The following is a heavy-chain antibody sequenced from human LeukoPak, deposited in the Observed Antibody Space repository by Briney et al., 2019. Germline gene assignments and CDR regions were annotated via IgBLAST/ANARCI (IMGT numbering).Heavy chain of an antibody. J-gene: IGHJ4*02. CDR3: ARDWRDQLLHPYYFDY. V-gene: IGHV3-21*06. Sequence: GGSLRLSCVASGFTFSNFGMNWVRQAPGKGLEWVSFISNISPYIYYADSVKGRFTISRDDAKNSLYLQMNSLRAEDSAVYYCARDWRDQLLHPYYFDYWGQGALVTVSS. CDR1: GFTFSNFG. CDR2: ISNISPYI. D-gene: IGHD1-1*01.